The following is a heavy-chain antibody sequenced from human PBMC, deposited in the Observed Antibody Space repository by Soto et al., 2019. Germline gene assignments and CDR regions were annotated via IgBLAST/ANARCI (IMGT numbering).Heavy chain of an antibody. Sequence: VASVKVSCKASGYTFTSYAMHWVRQAPGQRLEWMGWINAGNGNTKYSRKFQGRVTITRDTSASTAYMELSSLRSEDTAVYYCARHYYDFWSGYSTQAHDAFDIWGQGTMVTVSS. D-gene: IGHD3-3*01. J-gene: IGHJ3*02. V-gene: IGHV1-3*01. CDR1: GYTFTSYA. CDR2: INAGNGNT. CDR3: ARHYYDFWSGYSTQAHDAFDI.